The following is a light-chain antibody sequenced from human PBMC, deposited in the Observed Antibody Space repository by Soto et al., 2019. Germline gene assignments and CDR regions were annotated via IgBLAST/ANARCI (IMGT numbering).Light chain of an antibody. J-gene: IGKJ3*01. CDR3: QQYNNWPVFT. CDR1: QSVSSN. V-gene: IGKV3-15*01. CDR2: GAS. Sequence: IMMSQSPATLSVYQGQRATLSCRASQSVSSNLAWYQQKPGQAPRLLIYGASTRATDIPARFSGSGSGTEFTLTISSLQSEDCALYYCQQYNNWPVFTFGPGSKVDIK.